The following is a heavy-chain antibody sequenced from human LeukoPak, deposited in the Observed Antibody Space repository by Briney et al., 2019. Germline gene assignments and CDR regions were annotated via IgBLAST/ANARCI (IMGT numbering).Heavy chain of an antibody. Sequence: RASVKVSCKASAYTFTSYDINWVRHATGQGLELMGWMNPNSGNTGSAHKDPGRVTMTSNTSISTTYMYLSSLRSEATAVDYYSRNVRRGDWFDPWGQGTLVTVSS. CDR3: SRNVRRGDWFDP. J-gene: IGHJ5*02. D-gene: IGHD3-10*01. CDR2: MNPNSGNT. V-gene: IGHV1-8*01. CDR1: AYTFTSYD.